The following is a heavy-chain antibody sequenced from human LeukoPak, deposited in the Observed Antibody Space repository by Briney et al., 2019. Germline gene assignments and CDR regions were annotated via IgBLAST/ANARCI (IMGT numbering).Heavy chain of an antibody. CDR3: ASSNITMIVVVIPTAPDY. CDR1: GFTFSSYA. D-gene: IGHD3-22*01. V-gene: IGHV3-23*01. CDR2: ISGSGGST. J-gene: IGHJ4*02. Sequence: PGGSPRLSCAASGFTFSSYAMSWVRQAPGKGLEWVSAISGSGGSTYYADSVKGRFTISRDNSKNTLYLQMNSLRAEDTAVYYCASSNITMIVVVIPTAPDYWGQGTLVTVSS.